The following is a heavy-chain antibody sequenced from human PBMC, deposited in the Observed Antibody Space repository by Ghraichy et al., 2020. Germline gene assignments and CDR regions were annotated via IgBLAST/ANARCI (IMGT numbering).Heavy chain of an antibody. V-gene: IGHV4-59*01. CDR3: AREGELPFDDAFDI. CDR1: GGSISSYY. CDR2: IYYSGST. J-gene: IGHJ3*02. Sequence: GSLRLSCTVSGGSISSYYWSWIRQPPGKGLEWIGYIYYSGSTNYNPSLKSRVTISVDTSKNQFSLKLSSVTAADTAVYYCAREGELPFDDAFDIWGQGKMVTVSS. D-gene: IGHD1-26*01.